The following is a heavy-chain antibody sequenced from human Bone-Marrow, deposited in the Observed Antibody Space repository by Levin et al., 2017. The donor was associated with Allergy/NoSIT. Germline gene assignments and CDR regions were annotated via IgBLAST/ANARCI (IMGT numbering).Heavy chain of an antibody. CDR1: GGSISSNNW. CDR2: IYPGGST. D-gene: IGHD2-2*01. CDR3: ARDRVPAAPHFSY. J-gene: IGHJ4*02. Sequence: PSETLSLTCAVSGGSISSNNWWSWVRQPPGKGLEWIGEIYPGGSTNYNPSLKTRVTISLDKSKNQFSLKLTSVTAADTAVYYCARDRVPAAPHFSYWGQGTLVTVSS. V-gene: IGHV4-4*02.